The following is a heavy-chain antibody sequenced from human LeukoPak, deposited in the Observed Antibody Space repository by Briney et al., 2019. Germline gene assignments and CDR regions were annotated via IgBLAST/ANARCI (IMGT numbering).Heavy chain of an antibody. CDR1: GGSISSGSYY. Sequence: PSETLSLTCTVSGGSISSGSYYWSWIRQPAGTGLEWIGRIYTSGSTNYNPSLKSRVTISVDTSKNQFSLKLSSVTAADTAVYYCARENLGSGFNYMDVWGKGTTVTISS. CDR2: IYTSGST. J-gene: IGHJ6*03. D-gene: IGHD1-26*01. V-gene: IGHV4-61*02. CDR3: ARENLGSGFNYMDV.